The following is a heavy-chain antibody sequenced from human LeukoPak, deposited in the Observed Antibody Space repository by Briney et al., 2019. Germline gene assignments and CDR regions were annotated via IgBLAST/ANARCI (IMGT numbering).Heavy chain of an antibody. J-gene: IGHJ5*02. D-gene: IGHD6-19*01. CDR3: AREEYNSGWPPRWFDP. Sequence: PSETLSLTCTVSGGSISTYYWSWIRQPPGKGLEWIGYIYYSGSTRYNPSLKSRVTISVDTSKNQFSLKLSSVTAADTAVYYCAREEYNSGWPPRWFDPWGQGTLVTVSS. CDR1: GGSISTYY. CDR2: IYYSGST. V-gene: IGHV4-59*12.